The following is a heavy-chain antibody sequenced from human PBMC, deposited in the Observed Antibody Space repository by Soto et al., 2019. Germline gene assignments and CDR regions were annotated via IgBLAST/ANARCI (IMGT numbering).Heavy chain of an antibody. CDR1: GGSFSGYY. D-gene: IGHD2-15*01. CDR3: ARAATYYYYGIDV. V-gene: IGHV4-34*01. J-gene: IGHJ6*02. Sequence: SETLSLTCAVYGGSFSGYYWSWIRQPPGKGLEWIGEINHSGSTNYNPSLKSRVTISVDTSKNQFSLKLSSVTAADTAVYYCARAATYYYYGIDVRGQGPTFTVS. CDR2: INHSGST.